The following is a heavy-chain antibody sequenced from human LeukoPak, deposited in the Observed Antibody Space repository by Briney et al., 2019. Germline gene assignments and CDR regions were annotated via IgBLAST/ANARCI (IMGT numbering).Heavy chain of an antibody. CDR3: ARLSGSGSYSPGFDY. D-gene: IGHD3-10*01. V-gene: IGHV4-39*07. CDR1: GGSISSSSYY. Sequence: SETLSLTCTVSGGSISSSSYYWGWIRQPPGKGLEWIGSIYYSGSTYYNPSLKSRVTISVDTSKKQFSVKLSSVTAADTAVYYCARLSGSGSYSPGFDYWGQGTLVTVSS. CDR2: IYYSGST. J-gene: IGHJ4*02.